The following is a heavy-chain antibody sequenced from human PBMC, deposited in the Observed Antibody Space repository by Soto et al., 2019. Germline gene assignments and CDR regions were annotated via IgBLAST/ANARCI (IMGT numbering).Heavy chain of an antibody. CDR1: GFTFNNYA. D-gene: IGHD6-13*01. V-gene: IGHV3-23*01. Sequence: EVQLLESGGGLVQPGGSLRLSCAASGFTFNNYAMSWVRQAPGKRLEWVSGISGSGAGTYYADSVKGRFTISRDNSKNTLYLQMNSLRAEDTAVYYCAKEATAGLYLDYWGQGTLVTVSS. CDR2: ISGSGAGT. CDR3: AKEATAGLYLDY. J-gene: IGHJ4*02.